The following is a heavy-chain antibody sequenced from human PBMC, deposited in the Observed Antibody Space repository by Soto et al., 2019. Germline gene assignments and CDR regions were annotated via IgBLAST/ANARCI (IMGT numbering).Heavy chain of an antibody. J-gene: IGHJ6*02. CDR1: GGTFSSYA. CDR2: IIPIFGTA. Sequence: QVQLVQSGAEVKKPGSSVKVSCKASGGTFSSYAISWVRQAPGQGLEWMGGIIPIFGTANYAQKFQGRVTITADESTSTAYMELSSLRSEDTAVYYCARDPMVRGDDYGFLRFDYGMDVWGQGTTVTVSS. CDR3: ARDPMVRGDDYGFLRFDYGMDV. D-gene: IGHD3-10*01. V-gene: IGHV1-69*12.